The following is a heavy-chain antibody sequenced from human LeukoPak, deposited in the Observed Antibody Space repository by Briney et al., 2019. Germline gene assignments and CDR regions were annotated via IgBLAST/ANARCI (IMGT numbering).Heavy chain of an antibody. CDR1: GGSISSSSYY. CDR3: AREGYTVTNSYWYFDL. CDR2: IYYSGST. J-gene: IGHJ2*01. Sequence: PSETLSLTCTVSGGSISSSSYYWGWIRQRPGKGLEWLGSIYYSGSTYYNPSLKSRVTISVDTSKNQFSLKLSSVTAADTAVYYCAREGYTVTNSYWYFDLWGRGTLVTVSS. V-gene: IGHV4-39*07. D-gene: IGHD4-17*01.